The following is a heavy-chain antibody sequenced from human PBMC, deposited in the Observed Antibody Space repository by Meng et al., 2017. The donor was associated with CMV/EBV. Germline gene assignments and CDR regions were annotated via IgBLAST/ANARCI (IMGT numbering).Heavy chain of an antibody. J-gene: IGHJ4*02. CDR1: GFTLRNAW. Sequence: EVERVGCGGGVEMPGGALRHSCAGSGFTLRNAWMDWVRQDQGRGLEWVGRIKSKTDVGKTDYVATVKGRLTISRDDSKNTLYLQMNSVKTEDTAVYYCTGIEAGWGQGTLVTVSS. V-gene: IGHV3-15*01. CDR3: TGIEAG. CDR2: IKSKTDVGKT. D-gene: IGHD6-13*01.